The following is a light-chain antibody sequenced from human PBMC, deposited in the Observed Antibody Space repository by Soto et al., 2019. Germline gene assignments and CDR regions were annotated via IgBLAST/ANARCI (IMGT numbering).Light chain of an antibody. CDR1: QSISNH. CDR3: QEYYNYRWT. CDR2: AAS. Sequence: DIQMTQSPSSLSASVEDRVIITCRASQSISNHLNWYQQKPGKAPKLLIFAASSLQSGVPSRFSGSRSGPDFTLTISSLQPDDFATYYCQEYYNYRWTFGQGTKVDIK. J-gene: IGKJ1*01. V-gene: IGKV1-39*01.